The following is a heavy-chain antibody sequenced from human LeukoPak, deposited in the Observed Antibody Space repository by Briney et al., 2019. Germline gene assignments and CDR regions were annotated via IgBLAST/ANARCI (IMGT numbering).Heavy chain of an antibody. V-gene: IGHV4-4*09. D-gene: IGHD3-10*01. Sequence: SETLSLTCTVSGGSITDHFWGWIRHTPGMGLEWIGHIYGSPTYNPSLKSRVTISGDTSENRIFLQMTSVTAADTAIYYCARRFRTSASGILHHDAYDIWGPGTEVIVSS. CDR3: ARRFRTSASGILHHDAYDI. CDR1: GGSITDHF. J-gene: IGHJ3*02. CDR2: IYGSP.